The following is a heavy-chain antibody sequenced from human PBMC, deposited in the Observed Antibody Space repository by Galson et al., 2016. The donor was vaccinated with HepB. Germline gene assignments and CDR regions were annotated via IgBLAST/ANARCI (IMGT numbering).Heavy chain of an antibody. Sequence: SLRLSCAASGFTVSNNYMSWVRQAPGKGLEWVSVIYSGGSTYYADSVKGRFTISRDNSKNTLYLQMNSLRAEDTAVYYCAKRYCSGGSCYHADHWGQGTLVTVSS. CDR3: AKRYCSGGSCYHADH. CDR2: IYSGGST. J-gene: IGHJ5*02. V-gene: IGHV3-53*01. CDR1: GFTVSNNY. D-gene: IGHD2-15*01.